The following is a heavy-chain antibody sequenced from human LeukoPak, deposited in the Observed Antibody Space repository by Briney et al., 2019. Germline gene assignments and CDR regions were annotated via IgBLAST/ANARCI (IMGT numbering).Heavy chain of an antibody. Sequence: GSSVKVSCKASVGTFSSYAISWVRQAPGQGLEWMGGIIPIFGTANYAQKFQGRVTITTDESTSTAYMELSSLRSEDTAVYYCATGPNSDRDAFDIWGQGTMVTVSS. D-gene: IGHD1-14*01. CDR3: ATGPNSDRDAFDI. CDR2: IIPIFGTA. J-gene: IGHJ3*02. V-gene: IGHV1-69*05. CDR1: VGTFSSYA.